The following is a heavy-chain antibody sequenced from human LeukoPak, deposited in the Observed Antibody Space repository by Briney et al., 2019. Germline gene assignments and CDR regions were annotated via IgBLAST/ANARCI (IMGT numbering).Heavy chain of an antibody. CDR3: TRAGFYSGSYSFDY. D-gene: IGHD1-26*01. V-gene: IGHV3-49*04. J-gene: IGHJ4*02. Sequence: GGSLRLSYTASGFTFGDYAMSWVRQAPGKGLEWVGFIRSKAYGGTTEYAASVKGRFTISRDDSKSIAYLQMNSLKTEDTAVYYCTRAGFYSGSYSFDYWGQGTLVTVSS. CDR2: IRSKAYGGTT. CDR1: GFTFGDYA.